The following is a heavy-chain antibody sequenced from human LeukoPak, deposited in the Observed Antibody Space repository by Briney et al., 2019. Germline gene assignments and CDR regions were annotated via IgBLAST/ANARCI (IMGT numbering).Heavy chain of an antibody. CDR3: ARGGDL. CDR1: GFTISSYG. V-gene: IGHV3-30*02. CDR2: IRYDGSNK. D-gene: IGHD3-3*01. J-gene: IGHJ4*02. Sequence: PGGSLRLSCAASGFTISSYGMHWVRQAPGKGLEWAAFIRYDGSNKYYADSVKGRFTISRDNAKNSLYLQMNSLRAEDTAVYYCARGGDLRGQGTLVTVSS.